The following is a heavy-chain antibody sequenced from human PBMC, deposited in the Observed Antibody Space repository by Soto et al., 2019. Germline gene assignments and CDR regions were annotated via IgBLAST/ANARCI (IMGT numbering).Heavy chain of an antibody. D-gene: IGHD6-6*01. Sequence: GGSLRLSCAASGFTFSTYAMNWVRQAPGKGLEWVSRISSSGSSTYYAESVKGRFTISRDNSKNTLYLQMNSLGAEETAIYYCARVQTKYYSNSLYALDVWGQGTTVTVSS. CDR1: GFTFSTYA. V-gene: IGHV3-23*01. J-gene: IGHJ6*02. CDR2: ISSSGSST. CDR3: ARVQTKYYSNSLYALDV.